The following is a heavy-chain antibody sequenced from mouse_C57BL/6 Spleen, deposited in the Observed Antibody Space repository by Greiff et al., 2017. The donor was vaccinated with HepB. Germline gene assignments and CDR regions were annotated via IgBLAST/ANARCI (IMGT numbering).Heavy chain of an antibody. D-gene: IGHD2-1*01. CDR1: GFSFTSCYI. CDR3: ARGDGNYCYYALDY. Sequence: EVHLVESGPGLVKPSQSLSLSCSATGFSFTSCYIWYFLRPSPENQLEWMGYISYDGSNNYNPSLKNRISITRDTSKNTFFLQLNSVTTEDTATYYGARGDGNYCYYALDYWGQGTSVTVSS. CDR2: ISYDGSN. V-gene: IGHV3-6*01. J-gene: IGHJ4*01.